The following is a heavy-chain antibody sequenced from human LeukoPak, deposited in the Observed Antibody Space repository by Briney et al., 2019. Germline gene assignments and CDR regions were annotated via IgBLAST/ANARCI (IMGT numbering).Heavy chain of an antibody. CDR2: ISYDGSNK. CDR1: GFTFSSYG. CDR3: ARGGSSSWYTQSYYYYGMDV. Sequence: PGGSLRLSCAASGFTFSSYGMHWVRQAPGKGLEWVAVISYDGSNKYYADSVKGRFTISRDNSKNTLYLQMNSLRAGDTAVYYCARGGSSSWYTQSYYYYGMDVWGKGTTVTVSS. D-gene: IGHD6-13*01. J-gene: IGHJ6*04. V-gene: IGHV3-30*03.